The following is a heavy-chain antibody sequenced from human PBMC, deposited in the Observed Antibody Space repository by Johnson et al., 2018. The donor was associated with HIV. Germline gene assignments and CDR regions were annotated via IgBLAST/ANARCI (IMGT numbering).Heavy chain of an antibody. D-gene: IGHD5-12*01. CDR2: INWNGGST. J-gene: IGHJ3*02. V-gene: IGHV3-20*04. CDR3: AKSDSGYDAFDI. Sequence: VQLVESGGGVVQPGGSLRLSCAASGFTFDDYGMSWVRQAPGKGLEWVSGINWNGGSTGYADSVKGRFTISRDNSKNTLYLQMNSLLPEDTAVYYCAKSDSGYDAFDIWGQGTMVTVSS. CDR1: GFTFDDYG.